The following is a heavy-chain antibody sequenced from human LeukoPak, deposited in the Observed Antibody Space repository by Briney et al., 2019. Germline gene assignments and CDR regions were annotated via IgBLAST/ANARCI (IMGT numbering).Heavy chain of an antibody. CDR2: IYGGGST. CDR3: ARDPGESYWYFDL. D-gene: IGHD7-27*01. V-gene: IGHV3-53*01. Sequence: GGSLRLSCAASGFTVSTKYMSWVRQAPGKGLEWVSVIYGGGSTNYADSVKGRFTISRDNSKNTLYLQMNSLRAEDTAVYYCARDPGESYWYFDLWGRGILVTVSS. J-gene: IGHJ2*01. CDR1: GFTVSTKY.